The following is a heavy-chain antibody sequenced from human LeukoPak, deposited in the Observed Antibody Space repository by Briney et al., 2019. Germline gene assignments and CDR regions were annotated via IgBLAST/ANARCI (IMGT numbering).Heavy chain of an antibody. CDR2: IIPILGIA. D-gene: IGHD3-16*01. J-gene: IGHJ3*02. Sequence: ASVKVSCKASAGTFSSYAISWVRQAPGQGLEWMGRIIPILGIANYAQKFQGRVTITADKSTSTAYMELSSLRAEDTAVYYCARDGRYVVPADIWGQGTMVTVSS. V-gene: IGHV1-69*04. CDR3: ARDGRYVVPADI. CDR1: AGTFSSYA.